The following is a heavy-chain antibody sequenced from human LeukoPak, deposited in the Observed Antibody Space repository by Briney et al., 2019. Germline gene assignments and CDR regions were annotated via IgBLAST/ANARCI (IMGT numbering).Heavy chain of an antibody. Sequence: PSETLSLTCAVYGGSFSGYYWSWIRQPPGKGLEWIGEINHSGGTSYNPSLKSRVTISVDTSKNQFSLKLSSVTAADTAVYYCARGTYYYDSSGYYSKRLPRFDYWGQGTLVTVSS. J-gene: IGHJ4*02. D-gene: IGHD3-22*01. CDR2: INHSGGT. CDR1: GGSFSGYY. CDR3: ARGTYYYDSSGYYSKRLPRFDY. V-gene: IGHV4-34*01.